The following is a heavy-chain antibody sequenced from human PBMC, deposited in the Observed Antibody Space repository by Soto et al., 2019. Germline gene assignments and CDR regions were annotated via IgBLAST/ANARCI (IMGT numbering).Heavy chain of an antibody. CDR1: GYTFTSYY. CDR3: SRGYPPGDQLGNLPGAF. V-gene: IGHV1-46*03. J-gene: IGHJ4*02. CDR2: INPSGGST. D-gene: IGHD1-1*01. Sequence: QVQLVQSGAEVMQPGASVKVSCKASGYTFTSYYIQWVRQAPGQGLEWMGIINPSGGSTNSAQKFQGRVTMTRDTSTSTVYMELSSLRSEDTAIYYCSRGYPPGDQLGNLPGAFWGQGTLVTVSS.